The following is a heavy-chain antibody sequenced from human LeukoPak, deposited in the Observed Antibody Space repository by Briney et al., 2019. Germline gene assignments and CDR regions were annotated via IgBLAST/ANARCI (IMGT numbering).Heavy chain of an antibody. CDR3: ARVGDYVWGSYRYSWHY. D-gene: IGHD3-16*02. CDR2: ISSSSSTI. Sequence: GGSLRLSCAASGFTFSSYSMNWVRQAPGKGLEWVSYISSSSSTIYYADSVKGRFTISRDNAKNSLYLQMNSLRAEDTAVYYCARVGDYVWGSYRYSWHYWGQGTLVTVSS. V-gene: IGHV3-48*04. J-gene: IGHJ4*02. CDR1: GFTFSSYS.